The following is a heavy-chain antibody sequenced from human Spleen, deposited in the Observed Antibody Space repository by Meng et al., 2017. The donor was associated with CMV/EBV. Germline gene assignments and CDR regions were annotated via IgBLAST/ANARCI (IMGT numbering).Heavy chain of an antibody. Sequence: SVKVSCKASGGTFSSYAINWVRQAPGQGLEWMGGIIPAFRTTNYAQKFQGRVTITTDEFTSTVYMELSSLRSEDTAVYYCARVTYYDSSGYYYPYYYGMDVWGQGTTVTVSS. D-gene: IGHD3-22*01. CDR2: IIPAFRTT. CDR3: ARVTYYDSSGYYYPYYYGMDV. J-gene: IGHJ6*02. V-gene: IGHV1-69*05. CDR1: GGTFSSYA.